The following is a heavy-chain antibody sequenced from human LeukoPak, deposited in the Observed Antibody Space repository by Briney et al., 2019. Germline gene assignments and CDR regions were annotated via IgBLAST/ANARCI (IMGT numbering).Heavy chain of an antibody. CDR2: ISSSSSYI. CDR1: GFTFSSYS. D-gene: IGHD1-26*01. V-gene: IGHV3-21*04. Sequence: GGSLRLSCAASGFTFSSYSMNWVRQAPGKGLEWVSSISSSSSYIYYADSVKGRFTISRDNAKNSLYLQMISLRAEDTAVYYCARDSLVGSTTPVFDYWGQGTLVTVSS. CDR3: ARDSLVGSTTPVFDY. J-gene: IGHJ4*02.